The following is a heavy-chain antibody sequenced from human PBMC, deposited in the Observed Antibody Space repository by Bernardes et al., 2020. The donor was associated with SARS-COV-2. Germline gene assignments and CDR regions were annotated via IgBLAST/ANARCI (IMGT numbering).Heavy chain of an antibody. J-gene: IGHJ4*02. D-gene: IGHD2-15*01. CDR2: ISAYNDNT. Sequence: AAWKDSCKASGYTFTSYGIAWVRQAPGQGLEWLGWISAYNDNTKYSQKFQGRVTMTTDTSTSTAYMELRSLRSDDTAIYYCAREDIGYCSGGTCQPFDSWGQGTLVTVSS. CDR1: GYTFTSYG. CDR3: AREDIGYCSGGTCQPFDS. V-gene: IGHV1-18*01.